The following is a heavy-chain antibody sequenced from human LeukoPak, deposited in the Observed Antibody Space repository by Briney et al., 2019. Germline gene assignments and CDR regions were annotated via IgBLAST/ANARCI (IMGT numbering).Heavy chain of an antibody. CDR2: ISANNGNT. CDR3: ARDRDGSGSQNY. J-gene: IGHJ4*02. CDR1: GYTFTSYG. V-gene: IGHV1-18*01. D-gene: IGHD1-26*01. Sequence: ASVKVSCKTSGYTFTSYGIGWVRQAPGQGLEWMAWISANNGNTNYAQKLQGRVTPTTDTTTTTAYMELRTLRSDDTAVYYCARDRDGSGSQNYWGQGTLVTVSS.